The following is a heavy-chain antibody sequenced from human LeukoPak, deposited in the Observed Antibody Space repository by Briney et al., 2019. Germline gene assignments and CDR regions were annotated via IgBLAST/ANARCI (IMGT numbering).Heavy chain of an antibody. CDR1: GGSISSNY. J-gene: IGHJ4*02. D-gene: IGHD2/OR15-2a*01. CDR2: IYTSGSY. Sequence: SETLSLTCTVSGGSISSNYWTWIRQPAGKGLEWIGRIYTSGSYNYNPSLNSRITMSVDTCRNQVSLRVRSVIAADTAVYYCATEGDSTEELAYWGQGTLVTVSS. CDR3: ATEGDSTEELAY. V-gene: IGHV4-4*07.